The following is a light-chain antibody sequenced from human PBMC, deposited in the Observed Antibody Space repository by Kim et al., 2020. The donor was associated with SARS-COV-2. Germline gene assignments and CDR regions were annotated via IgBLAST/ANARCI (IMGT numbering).Light chain of an antibody. V-gene: IGKV1-17*01. J-gene: IGKJ5*01. CDR1: HEISND. CDR3: LQHNSYPFT. Sequence: AAVGDRVTITSRASHEISNDLFWYQQSQGREPKRLIYGASSLQSGVPPRCSGSGCGTEFILTTSSMQPQDFATYFYLQHNSYPFTFGQGTRLEIK. CDR2: GAS.